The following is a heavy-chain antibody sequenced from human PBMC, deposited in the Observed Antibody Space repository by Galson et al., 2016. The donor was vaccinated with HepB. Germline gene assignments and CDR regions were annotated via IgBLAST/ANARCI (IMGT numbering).Heavy chain of an antibody. CDR1: GFTFSDYY. V-gene: IGHV3-11*01. J-gene: IGHJ4*02. CDR2: ITSSGRTI. D-gene: IGHD3-10*01. CDR3: AREFYYGSGSFEY. Sequence: SLRLSCAGSGFTFSDYYMTWVRQIPGKGLEWLSYITSSGRTIYYADSVRGLFTISRDNANNSLYLQMNSLRVEDTALYYCAREFYYGSGSFEYWGPGTLVTVSA.